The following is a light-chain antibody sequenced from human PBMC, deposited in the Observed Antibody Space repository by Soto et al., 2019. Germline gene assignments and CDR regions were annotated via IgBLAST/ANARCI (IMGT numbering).Light chain of an antibody. V-gene: IGKV1-39*01. Sequence: DLQMPQSPSSLSASVADRVTISCRASQSIVGYLNWYQQTPGKAPKLLIYAASSLRSGVPSRFSGSVSGTDFNFTISSRQPEDFGNYYCQQRDTTLFTFDPLTNVVI. CDR3: QQRDTTLFT. CDR2: AAS. J-gene: IGKJ3*01. CDR1: QSIVGY.